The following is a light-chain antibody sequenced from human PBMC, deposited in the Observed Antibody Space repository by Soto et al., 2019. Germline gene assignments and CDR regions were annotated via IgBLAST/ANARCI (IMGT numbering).Light chain of an antibody. CDR2: YDD. V-gene: IGLV1-36*01. CDR1: SSNIGKNA. J-gene: IGLJ3*02. CDR3: ATWDDKLNGWL. Sequence: QSVLTQPPSVSDAPRQRVTISCFGSSSNIGKNAVNWYQQFPGKAPKLLIYYDDLLPSGVSDRFSGSKSGTSASLAISGLQSEDEADYYCATWDDKLNGWLFGGGTQLTVL.